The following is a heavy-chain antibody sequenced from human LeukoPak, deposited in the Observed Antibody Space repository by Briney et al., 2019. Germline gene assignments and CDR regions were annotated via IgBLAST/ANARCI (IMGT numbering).Heavy chain of an antibody. J-gene: IGHJ4*02. CDR1: GFSFRNSW. Sequence: GGSLRLSCATSGFSFRNSWMSWVRQAPGKGLEWVGRIKSKTDGGTTDYAAPVKGGFTISRDDSKNTLYLQMNSLKTEDTAVYYCTTQGILLWFGELLPLDYWGQGTLVTVSS. CDR2: IKSKTDGGTT. V-gene: IGHV3-15*01. CDR3: TTQGILLWFGELLPLDY. D-gene: IGHD3-10*01.